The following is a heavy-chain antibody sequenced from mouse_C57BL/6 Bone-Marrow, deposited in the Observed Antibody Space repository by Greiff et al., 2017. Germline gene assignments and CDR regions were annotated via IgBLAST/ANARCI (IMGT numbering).Heavy chain of an antibody. CDR1: GYTFTEYT. J-gene: IGHJ4*01. CDR2: FYPGSGSI. V-gene: IGHV1-62-2*01. Sequence: QVQLKQSGAELVKPGASVKLSCKASGYTFTEYTIHWVKPRSGPGLAWIGWFYPGSGSIKYNEKFKDKATLTADKSSSTVYMELSRLTSEDSAVYFCARHKGHYGSSPYYAMDYWGQGTSVTVSS. D-gene: IGHD1-1*01. CDR3: ARHKGHYGSSPYYAMDY.